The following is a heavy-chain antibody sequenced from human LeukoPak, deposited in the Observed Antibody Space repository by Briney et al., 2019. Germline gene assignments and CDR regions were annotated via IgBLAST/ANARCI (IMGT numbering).Heavy chain of an antibody. CDR2: IKKDGSEK. D-gene: IGHD3-10*01. V-gene: IGHV3-7*01. CDR1: GFTVSNYW. Sequence: PGGSLRLSCAVSGFTVSNYWMSWGRQAPGKGLEWVANIKKDGSEKYYVDSAKGRFTISRDNAKNSLYLQMNRLRAEDTAVYYCAAGAYWGQGTQVTVSS. CDR3: AAGAY. J-gene: IGHJ4*02.